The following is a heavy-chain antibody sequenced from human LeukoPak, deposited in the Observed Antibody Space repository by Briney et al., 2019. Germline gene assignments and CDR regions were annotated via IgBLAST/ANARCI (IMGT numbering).Heavy chain of an antibody. V-gene: IGHV4-4*07. CDR1: GGSFSGYY. D-gene: IGHD1-26*01. J-gene: IGHJ4*02. Sequence: PSETLSLTCAVYGGSFSGYYWTWIRQPAGKGLEWIGRIYNSGSTNYNPSLESRVTISVDTSNNHFSLNLNSVTAADTAVYYCARDGGIMHRYLDSWGQGILVTVSS. CDR2: IYNSGST. CDR3: ARDGGIMHRYLDS.